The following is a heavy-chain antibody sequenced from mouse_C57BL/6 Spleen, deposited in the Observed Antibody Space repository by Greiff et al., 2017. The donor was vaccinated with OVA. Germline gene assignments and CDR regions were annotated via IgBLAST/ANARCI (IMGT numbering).Heavy chain of an antibody. V-gene: IGHV1-15*01. CDR3: ARNFDY. J-gene: IGHJ2*01. Sequence: VQLQESGAELVRPGASVTLSCKASGYTFTDYEMNWVKQTPVHGLEWIGAIDPETGGTAYNQKFKGKAILTADKSSSTAYMELRSLTSEDSAVYYCARNFDYWGQGTTLTVSS. CDR2: IDPETGGT. CDR1: GYTFTDYE.